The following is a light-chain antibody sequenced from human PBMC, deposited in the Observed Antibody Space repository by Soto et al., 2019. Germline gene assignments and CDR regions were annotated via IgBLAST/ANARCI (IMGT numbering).Light chain of an antibody. J-gene: IGKJ1*01. V-gene: IGKV4-1*01. Sequence: DIVMTQSPDSLAVSLGERATINCKSSQSVLYSSNNKNYLAWYQQKPGQPPKLLIYWASTQESGVPDRCSGSGSGTDFTLNISSLQAEDVEVYSCQQYYSSWTFGQGTKVEIK. CDR3: QQYYSSWT. CDR2: WAS. CDR1: QSVLYSSNNKNY.